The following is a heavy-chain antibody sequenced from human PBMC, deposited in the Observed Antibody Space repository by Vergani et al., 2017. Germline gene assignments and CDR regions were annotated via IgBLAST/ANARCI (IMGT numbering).Heavy chain of an antibody. D-gene: IGHD3-9*01. J-gene: IGHJ3*02. V-gene: IGHV3-23*01. CDR2: ISGHDHRT. Sequence: EVQLLESGGGSVQPGESLRLSCVASGFRFREHGMNWVRQAPGKGLEWVSGISGHDHRTLYADSVKGRFIISRDDSKNTLYLQMNSLRAEDTAVYYCAKGAKNGILTADDIWGQGTMVTVSS. CDR3: AKGAKNGILTADDI. CDR1: GFRFREHG.